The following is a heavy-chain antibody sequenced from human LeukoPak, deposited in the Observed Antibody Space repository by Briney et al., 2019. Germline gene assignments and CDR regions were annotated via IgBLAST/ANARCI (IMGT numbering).Heavy chain of an antibody. CDR3: ARQVRESDYSNYSFDY. V-gene: IGHV4-39*01. J-gene: IGHJ4*02. CDR2: INHSGST. D-gene: IGHD4-11*01. Sequence: SETLSLTCTVSGGSISSSSYYWGWIRQPPGKGLEWIGEINHSGSTNYNPSLKSRVTISVDTSKNQFSLKLSSVTAADTAVYYCARQVRESDYSNYSFDYWGQGTLVTVSS. CDR1: GGSISSSSYY.